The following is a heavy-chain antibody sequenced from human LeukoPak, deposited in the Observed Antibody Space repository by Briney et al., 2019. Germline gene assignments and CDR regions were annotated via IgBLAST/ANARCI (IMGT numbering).Heavy chain of an antibody. V-gene: IGHV4-30-4*01. CDR2: IYCSGST. Sequence: PSETLSLTCTVSGGSISSGDYYWSWIRQPPGKGLEWIGYIYCSGSTYYNPSLRSRVTISVDTSKNQFSLKLSSVTAADTAVYFCARRRVVVASTDGASGAFDIWGQGTMVIVSS. CDR3: ARRRVVVASTDGASGAFDI. J-gene: IGHJ3*02. D-gene: IGHD2-15*01. CDR1: GGSISSGDYY.